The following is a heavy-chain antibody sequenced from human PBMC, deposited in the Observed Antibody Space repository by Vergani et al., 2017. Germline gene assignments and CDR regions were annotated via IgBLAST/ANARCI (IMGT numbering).Heavy chain of an antibody. CDR2: IKQDGSEK. Sequence: VQLVESGGGLVQPGGSLRLSCAASGFTFSSYWMSWVRQAPGKGLEWVANIKQDGSEKYYVDSVKGRFTISRDNAKNSLYLQMNSLRAEDTAVYYWARDALRGPQLYYYYGMDVWGQGTTVTVSS. CDR1: GFTFSSYW. CDR3: ARDALRGPQLYYYYGMDV. J-gene: IGHJ6*02. D-gene: IGHD2-2*01. V-gene: IGHV3-7*04.